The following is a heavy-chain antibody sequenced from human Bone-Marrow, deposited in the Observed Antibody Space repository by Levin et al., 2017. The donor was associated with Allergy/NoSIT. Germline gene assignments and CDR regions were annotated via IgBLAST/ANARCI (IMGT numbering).Heavy chain of an antibody. CDR1: GFIFSSYS. D-gene: IGHD3-10*01. J-gene: IGHJ4*02. Sequence: ASVKVSCKASGFIFSSYSMTWARQAPGKGLESVAYISLSGETIYYADSVKGRFTISRDNAKDSVFLVMNSLTVEDTAVYFCARDRFHGSGSPKQDYWGQGTQVTVSS. V-gene: IGHV3-48*01. CDR3: ARDRFHGSGSPKQDY. CDR2: ISLSGETI.